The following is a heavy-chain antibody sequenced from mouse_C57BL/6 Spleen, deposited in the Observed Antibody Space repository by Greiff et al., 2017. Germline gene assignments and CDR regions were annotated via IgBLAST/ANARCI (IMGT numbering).Heavy chain of an antibody. CDR1: GFTFSDYY. V-gene: IGHV5-12*01. Sequence: EVQRVESGGGLVQPGGSLKLSCAASGFTFSDYYMYWVRQTPEKRLEWVAYISNGGGSTYYPDTVKGRFTISRDNAKNTLYLQMSRLKSEDTAMYYCARRYGSSPYWYFDVWGTGTTVTVSS. CDR2: ISNGGGST. CDR3: ARRYGSSPYWYFDV. D-gene: IGHD1-1*01. J-gene: IGHJ1*03.